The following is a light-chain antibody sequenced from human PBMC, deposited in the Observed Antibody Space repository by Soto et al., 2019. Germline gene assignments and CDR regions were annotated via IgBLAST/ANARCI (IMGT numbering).Light chain of an antibody. Sequence: IQMTQSPSTLSASVGDRVTITCRASQTIDSWLAWYQQRPGKPPNLLIYKASTLQSGVPSRFSGSGSGTDFTLTISSLQPEDFATYYCQQSYSTPGTFGQRTKADNK. CDR2: KAS. CDR1: QTIDSW. V-gene: IGKV1-5*03. J-gene: IGKJ1*01. CDR3: QQSYSTPGT.